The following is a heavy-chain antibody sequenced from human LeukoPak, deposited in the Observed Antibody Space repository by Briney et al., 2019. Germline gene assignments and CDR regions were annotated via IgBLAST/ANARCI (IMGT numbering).Heavy chain of an antibody. V-gene: IGHV3-15*01. CDR3: TTHALYSSSWYY. J-gene: IGHJ4*02. CDR1: GFTFSNAW. CDR2: IKSKTDGGTT. Sequence: GGSLRLSCAASGFTFSNAWMSWVRQAPGKGLEWVGRIKSKTDGGTTDYAAPVKGRFTISRDDSKNTLYLQMNSLKTEDTAVYYCTTHALYSSSWYYWGQGTLVTVSS. D-gene: IGHD6-13*01.